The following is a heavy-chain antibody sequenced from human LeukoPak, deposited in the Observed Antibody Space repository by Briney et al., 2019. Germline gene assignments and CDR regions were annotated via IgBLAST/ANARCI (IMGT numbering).Heavy chain of an antibody. D-gene: IGHD5-18*01. CDR1: TFTCSRYW. CDR3: ATGTSYGYDY. CDR2: IKSDGRTT. Sequence: PGGSLRLSCAASTFTCSRYWMHWVRQARGKGLIWVSLIKSDGRTTLYADSVKGRFTISRDNAKNTLYLQMNSLRAEDTAVYYCATGTSYGYDYWGQGSLVTVSS. V-gene: IGHV3-74*01. J-gene: IGHJ4*02.